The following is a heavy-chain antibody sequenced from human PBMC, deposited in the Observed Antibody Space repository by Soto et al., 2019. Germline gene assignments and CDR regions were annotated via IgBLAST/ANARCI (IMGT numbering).Heavy chain of an antibody. D-gene: IGHD2-2*01. Sequence: GASVKVSCKASGYSFTSYAIYWVRQAPGQRLEWMGWINAGNGNTKYSQKFQGRVTFTGDTSASTAHMELSSLRSEDTAVYFCARGVENIVVVLDVFGYYGMDVWGQGTTVTVSS. CDR3: ARGVENIVVVLDVFGYYGMDV. V-gene: IGHV1-3*01. CDR1: GYSFTSYA. CDR2: INAGNGNT. J-gene: IGHJ6*02.